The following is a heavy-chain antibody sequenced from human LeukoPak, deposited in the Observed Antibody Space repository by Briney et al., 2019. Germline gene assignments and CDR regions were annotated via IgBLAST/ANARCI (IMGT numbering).Heavy chain of an antibody. Sequence: GGSLRLSCAASGFIVGDNYMSWVRQAPGQGLEWVSVIYSGGSTYYADSAKGRFTISRDNSKNTVFLQLNRLRAEDTAVYYCARYHYDSSGYPYYFDYWGQGTLVTVSS. CDR3: ARYHYDSSGYPYYFDY. D-gene: IGHD3-22*01. V-gene: IGHV3-53*01. J-gene: IGHJ4*02. CDR1: GFIVGDNY. CDR2: IYSGGST.